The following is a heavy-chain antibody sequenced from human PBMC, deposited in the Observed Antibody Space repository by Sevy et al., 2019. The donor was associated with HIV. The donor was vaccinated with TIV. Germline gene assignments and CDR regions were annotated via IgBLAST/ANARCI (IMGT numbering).Heavy chain of an antibody. CDR1: GINFKTYK. CDR2: ISFSGNYI. D-gene: IGHD6-19*01. J-gene: IGHJ4*02. CDR3: ATSSGWALDY. V-gene: IGHV3-21*01. Sequence: GGSLRLSCVASGINFKTYKINWVRQTPGKGLEWVSSISFSGNYIYYADFAKGRFTNSRDNARNSLYLQMISLTAEDTAVYYCATSSGWALDYWGQGTLVTVSS.